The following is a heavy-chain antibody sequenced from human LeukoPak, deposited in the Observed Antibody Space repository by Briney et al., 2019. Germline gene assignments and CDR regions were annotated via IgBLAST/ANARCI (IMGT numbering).Heavy chain of an antibody. V-gene: IGHV1-2*02. J-gene: IGHJ4*02. CDR1: GYTFTGSY. D-gene: IGHD2-2*01. Sequence: ASVKVSCKASGYTFTGSYIHWLRQAPGQGLEWMGWINPNTGGTNYAQNFQGRVTMTRDTSISTAYMELSRLRSDDTAVYYCARDHNEMVPAASWGQGTLVTVSS. CDR2: INPNTGGT. CDR3: ARDHNEMVPAAS.